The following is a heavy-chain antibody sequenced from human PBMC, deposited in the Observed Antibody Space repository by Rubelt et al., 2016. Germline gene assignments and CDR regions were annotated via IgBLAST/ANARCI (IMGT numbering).Heavy chain of an antibody. CDR2: IYDGGAT. D-gene: IGHD2-2*01. CDR3: AGGCRHCSSTSCDLGF. V-gene: IGHV4-61*01. Sequence: QVQLQESGPGLVKPSETLSLTCSVSGGSVNSGSYYWNWIRQPPGKGLEWIGYIYDGGATNHNPSLKSRISISVDTAKNQFSREPGSVVAVDTAVNYGAGGCRHCSSTSCDLGFWGQGTLGAVSS. J-gene: IGHJ4*02. CDR1: GGSVNSGSYY.